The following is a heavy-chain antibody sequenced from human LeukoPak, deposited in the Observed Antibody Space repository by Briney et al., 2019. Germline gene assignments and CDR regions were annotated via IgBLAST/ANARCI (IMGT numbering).Heavy chain of an antibody. V-gene: IGHV1-58*01. D-gene: IGHD3-10*01. CDR3: AATSIRMVQRIIYYGKDV. CDR1: GFTNSNSS. J-gene: IGHJ6*02. Sequence: GASVKVSCKASGFTNSNSSVQWVRQARGQRPEWIGWIVVSTGKTNYAQRLQERVTITRDMSTGTVDMELSSLRSEDTAVYYCAATSIRMVQRIIYYGKDVWGQGTTVTV. CDR2: IVVSTGKT.